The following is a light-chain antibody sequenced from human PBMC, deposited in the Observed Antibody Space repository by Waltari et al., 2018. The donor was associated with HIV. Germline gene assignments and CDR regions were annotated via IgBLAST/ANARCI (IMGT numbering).Light chain of an antibody. CDR3: CSCPRSGIRYV. Sequence: QSALTQPASVSGSPGQSITIPCTGTSSNVGSDDLVSWYQQHPGEAPKLIIYGGTKRPSGFSNRFSGSRSGNTASLTSSGLQAEDEADYYCCSCPRSGIRYVFGTGTKVTVL. CDR1: SSNVGSDDL. V-gene: IGLV2-23*01. CDR2: GGT. J-gene: IGLJ1*01.